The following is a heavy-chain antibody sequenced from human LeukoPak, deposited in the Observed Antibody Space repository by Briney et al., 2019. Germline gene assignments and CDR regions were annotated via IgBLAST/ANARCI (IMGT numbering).Heavy chain of an antibody. CDR1: GFTFSSYG. V-gene: IGHV3-30*02. D-gene: IGHD3-3*01. CDR2: IRYDGSNK. Sequence: GGSLRLSCAASGFTFSSYGMHWVRQAPGKGLEWVAFIRYDGSNKYYADSVKGRFTISRDNSKNTLYLQMNSLRAEDTAVYYCAKTRGRTYYDFWSGYGAMDVWGKGTTVTVSS. CDR3: AKTRGRTYYDFWSGYGAMDV. J-gene: IGHJ6*04.